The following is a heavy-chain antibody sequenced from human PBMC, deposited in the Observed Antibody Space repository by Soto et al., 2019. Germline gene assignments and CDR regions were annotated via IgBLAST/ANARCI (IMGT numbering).Heavy chain of an antibody. D-gene: IGHD7-27*01. CDR2: INHSGST. Sequence: QVQLHQWGAGLLKPSETLSLTCAVYGGSFSGYYWSWIRQPPGKGLEWIGEINHSGSTNYDPSLQSRVTKAVDPSKNQFSLKLSSVTAADTAVYYWARAFGTGDKRGYFGYWGQGTLVTVSA. CDR1: GGSFSGYY. V-gene: IGHV4-34*01. J-gene: IGHJ4*02. CDR3: ARAFGTGDKRGYFGY.